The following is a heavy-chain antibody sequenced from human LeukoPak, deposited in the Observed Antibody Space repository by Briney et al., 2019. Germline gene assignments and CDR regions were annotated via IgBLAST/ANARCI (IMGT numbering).Heavy chain of an antibody. J-gene: IGHJ6*02. Sequence: GGSLRLSCAASGFTFSSYAMHWVRQAPGKGLEWVAVISYDGSNKYYADSVKGRFTISRDNSKNTLYLQMNSLRAEDTAVYYCARRGRGYSYGSYGMDVWGQGTTVTVSS. CDR3: ARRGRGYSYGSYGMDV. D-gene: IGHD5-18*01. CDR2: ISYDGSNK. CDR1: GFTFSSYA. V-gene: IGHV3-30*14.